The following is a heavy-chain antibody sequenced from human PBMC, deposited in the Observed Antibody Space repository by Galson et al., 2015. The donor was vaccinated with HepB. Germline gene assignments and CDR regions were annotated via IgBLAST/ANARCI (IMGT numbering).Heavy chain of an antibody. CDR1: GFSLSTSGVG. Sequence: PALVKPTQTLMLTCTFSGFSLSTSGVGVAWIRQPPGKALEWLALVYWDDDKRFSPSLQSRLTITKDTSRNQVVLTVTNMDPVDTATYYCARRSTGWSFDYWGQGTLVTVSS. J-gene: IGHJ4*02. CDR3: ARRSTGWSFDY. CDR2: VYWDDDK. V-gene: IGHV2-5*02. D-gene: IGHD6-19*01.